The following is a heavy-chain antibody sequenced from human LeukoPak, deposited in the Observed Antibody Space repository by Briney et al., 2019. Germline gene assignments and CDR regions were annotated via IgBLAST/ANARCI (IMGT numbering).Heavy chain of an antibody. J-gene: IGHJ4*02. CDR3: ATSHYYDSSGYYPLDY. CDR2: IYPGDSDT. V-gene: IGHV5-51*01. CDR1: GYSFTSYW. D-gene: IGHD3-22*01. Sequence: GESLKISCKGSGYSFTSYWIGWVRQMPGKGLEWMGIIYPGDSDTRYSPSFQGQVTISADKSISTAYLQWSSLKASDTAMYYCATSHYYDSSGYYPLDYWGQGTLVTVSS.